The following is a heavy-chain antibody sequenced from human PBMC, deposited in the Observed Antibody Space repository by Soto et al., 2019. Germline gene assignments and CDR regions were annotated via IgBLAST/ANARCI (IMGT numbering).Heavy chain of an antibody. CDR2: SIFSGTN. J-gene: IGHJ4*02. D-gene: IGHD3-9*01. CDR3: VREVTNISPTGHFTTVGHFDS. Sequence: QVQLQESGPRLVKPSQTLSLTCSVSGGSVNSDDYYWIWIRQPPGQGLMWIGYSIFSGTNYYNPGVMTSVKTSVGSSKNQFVHTLSSVTAADPAVYDGVREVTNISPTGHFTTVGHFDSWGQGVLVTVTS. CDR1: GGSVNSDDYY. V-gene: IGHV4-30-4*01.